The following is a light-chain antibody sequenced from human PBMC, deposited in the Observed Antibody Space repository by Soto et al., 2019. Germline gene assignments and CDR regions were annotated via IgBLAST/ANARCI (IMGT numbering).Light chain of an antibody. Sequence: QAVVTQPPSVSAAPGQKVTISCSGSNSNIGNHYVAWYRQLPGTAPKLLIYDNTHRPSGIPDRVSGSKSGTSATLGITGLQTGDEADYYCGTWDSSLSAVVFGGGTKVTVL. CDR2: DNT. CDR3: GTWDSSLSAVV. CDR1: NSNIGNHY. J-gene: IGLJ2*01. V-gene: IGLV1-51*01.